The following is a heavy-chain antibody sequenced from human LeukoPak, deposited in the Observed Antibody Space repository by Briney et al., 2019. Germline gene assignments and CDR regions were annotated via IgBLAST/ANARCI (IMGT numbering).Heavy chain of an antibody. D-gene: IGHD3-22*01. CDR1: GDSVSSNSAA. Sequence: SQTLSLTCAISGDSVSSNSAAWNWITQSPSRGLEWLGRTYYRSKWYNDYAVSVKSRITINPDTSKNQFSLQLNFVTPEDTAVYYCARSYYYDSSGYPGEDAFDIWGQGTMVTVSS. CDR2: TYYRSKWYN. V-gene: IGHV6-1*01. J-gene: IGHJ3*02. CDR3: ARSYYYDSSGYPGEDAFDI.